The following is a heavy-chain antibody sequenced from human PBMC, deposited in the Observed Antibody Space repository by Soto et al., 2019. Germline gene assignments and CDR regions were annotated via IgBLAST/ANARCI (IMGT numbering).Heavy chain of an antibody. J-gene: IGHJ6*02. V-gene: IGHV3-30-3*01. CDR2: ISYDGSNK. D-gene: IGHD6-19*01. CDR3: ARGGSGWYKDGMDV. CDR1: GFTFSSYA. Sequence: QVQLVESGGGVVQPGRSLRLSCAASGFTFSSYAMHWVRQAPGKGLEWVAVISYDGSNKYHADSVKGRFTISRDNSKNTLYLQMNSLRAEDTAVYYWARGGSGWYKDGMDVWGQGTTVTVSS.